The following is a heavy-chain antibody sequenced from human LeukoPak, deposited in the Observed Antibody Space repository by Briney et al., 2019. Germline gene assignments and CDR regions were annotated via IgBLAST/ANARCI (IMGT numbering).Heavy chain of an antibody. D-gene: IGHD3-22*01. V-gene: IGHV3-49*04. CDR1: GFILGDYA. Sequence: PGGSLRLSCTASGFILGDYAMSWVRQAPGKGLEWVGFIRGKAYGATTEYAASVKGRFTISRDDSKSIAYLQMNSLKTEDTAVYYCTRDTAEFYDSSGYAGDWGQGTLVTVSS. CDR3: TRDTAEFYDSSGYAGD. J-gene: IGHJ4*02. CDR2: IRGKAYGATT.